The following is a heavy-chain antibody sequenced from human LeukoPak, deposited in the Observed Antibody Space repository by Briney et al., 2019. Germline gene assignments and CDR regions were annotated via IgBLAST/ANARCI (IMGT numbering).Heavy chain of an antibody. Sequence: GASVKVSCKASGYTFTGYYMHWVRQAPGQGLEWMGWINPNSGDTDYAQKFQGRVTMTRDTSISTAYMELSRLRSDDTAVYYCAEANYYQLPDYYYYYMNVWGKGTTVTVSS. CDR1: GYTFTGYY. CDR3: AEANYYQLPDYYYYYMNV. V-gene: IGHV1-2*02. CDR2: INPNSGDT. D-gene: IGHD2-2*01. J-gene: IGHJ6*03.